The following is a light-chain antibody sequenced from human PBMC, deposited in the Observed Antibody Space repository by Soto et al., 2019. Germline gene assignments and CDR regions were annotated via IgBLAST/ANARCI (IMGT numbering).Light chain of an antibody. V-gene: IGKV3-20*01. CDR3: QQYGSSPTWT. Sequence: EIVLTQSPGTLSLSPGERATLSCRASQSVSSSYLAWYQQKPGQAPRLLIYGASSRATGIPDRFSGSGSGTDFTLTICRLEPEDFAVYYCQQYGSSPTWTFGQGTKLEIK. CDR1: QSVSSSY. J-gene: IGKJ1*01. CDR2: GAS.